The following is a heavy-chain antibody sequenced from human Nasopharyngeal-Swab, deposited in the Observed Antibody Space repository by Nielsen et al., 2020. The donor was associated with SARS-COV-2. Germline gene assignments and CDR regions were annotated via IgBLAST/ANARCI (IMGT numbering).Heavy chain of an antibody. J-gene: IGHJ5*02. CDR1: GFTFTSYA. CDR3: AKGSGAGFCDDGSCFPTNH. Sequence: GESLKISCAASGFTFTSYAMNWVRQAPGKGLEWVSGISGSGDNTYYADSIKGRFTISRDSSKNTLYLQMNSLRAEDSAVYYCAKGSGAGFCDDGSCFPTNHWGLGTLVTVSS. V-gene: IGHV3-23*01. D-gene: IGHD2-15*01. CDR2: ISGSGDNT.